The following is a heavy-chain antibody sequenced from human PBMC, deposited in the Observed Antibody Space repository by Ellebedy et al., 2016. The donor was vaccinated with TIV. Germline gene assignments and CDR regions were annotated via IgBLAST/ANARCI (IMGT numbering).Heavy chain of an antibody. Sequence: PGGSLRLSCAASGVTFSSYAMSWVRQAPGKGLEWVSTISNTGSRTYYADSVEGRFIISRDNSKKTLYLQMNSLRAEDTAVYYCAKGRGGGSDSSAPRYYFDYWGLGTLVTVSS. D-gene: IGHD3-22*01. CDR3: AKGRGGGSDSSAPRYYFDY. CDR1: GVTFSSYA. J-gene: IGHJ4*02. V-gene: IGHV3-23*01. CDR2: ISNTGSRT.